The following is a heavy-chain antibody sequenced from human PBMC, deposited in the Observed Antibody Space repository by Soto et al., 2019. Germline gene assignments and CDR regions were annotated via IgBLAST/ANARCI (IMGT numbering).Heavy chain of an antibody. Sequence: WWSLRLSCSASVFTCSLYGMSWFRQAPGKGLEWVSTVSASGGNSFYADSVKGRFTISRDNSKNTLYLQMNSLRAEDTAVYYCAKWADYYDSSGYYCWGQGTLVTVSS. CDR1: VFTCSLYG. J-gene: IGHJ4*02. CDR3: AKWADYYDSSGYYC. D-gene: IGHD3-22*01. CDR2: VSASGGNS. V-gene: IGHV3-23*01.